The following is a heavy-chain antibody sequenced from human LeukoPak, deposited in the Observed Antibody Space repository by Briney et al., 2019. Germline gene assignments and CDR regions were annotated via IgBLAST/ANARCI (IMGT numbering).Heavy chain of an antibody. V-gene: IGHV3-48*03. CDR3: ARGDYYGSSGAVY. Sequence: SVKGRFTISRDSAKNSLYLQMNSLRAEDTAVYYCARGDYYGSSGAVYWGQGTLVTVSS. J-gene: IGHJ4*02. D-gene: IGHD3-22*01.